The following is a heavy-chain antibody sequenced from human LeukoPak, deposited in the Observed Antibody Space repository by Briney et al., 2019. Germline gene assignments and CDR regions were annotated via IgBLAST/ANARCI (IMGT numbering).Heavy chain of an antibody. CDR1: GGSFSGYY. V-gene: IGHV4-34*01. CDR3: ARDTAMVPYYFDY. Sequence: SETLSLTCAVYGGSFSGYYWSWIRQPPGKGLEWIGEIYHSGSTNYNPSLKSRVTISVDKSKNQFSLKLSSVTAADTAVYYCARDTAMVPYYFDYWGQGTLVTVSS. D-gene: IGHD5-18*01. J-gene: IGHJ4*02. CDR2: IYHSGST.